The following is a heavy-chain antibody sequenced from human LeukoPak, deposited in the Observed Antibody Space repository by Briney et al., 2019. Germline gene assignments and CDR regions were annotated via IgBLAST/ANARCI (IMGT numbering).Heavy chain of an antibody. CDR3: ARDVFHCSGGSCYSGFDY. Sequence: ASVKVSCKASGYSLIRHGISWVRQAPGQGLERMGWISGYNYNANYAQKLQGRVTMTTDTSTSTGYMELRSLRSDDTAVYYCARDVFHCSGGSCYSGFDYWGQGTLVTVSS. V-gene: IGHV1-18*01. CDR1: GYSLIRHG. D-gene: IGHD2-15*01. CDR2: ISGYNYNA. J-gene: IGHJ4*02.